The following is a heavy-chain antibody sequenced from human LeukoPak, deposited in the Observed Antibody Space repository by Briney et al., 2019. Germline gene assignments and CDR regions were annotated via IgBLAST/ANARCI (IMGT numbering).Heavy chain of an antibody. J-gene: IGHJ4*02. Sequence: GGSLRLSCAASGFTFSSHDMHWVGQGEREGVEWVSGICAAGDTYYSGSVKGGFTISRENAKNSLYLQMNSLTAGDTAVYYCVRVDDSAYSDWGQGTLVTVSS. CDR3: VRVDDSAYSD. CDR1: GFTFSSHD. D-gene: IGHD3-16*01. V-gene: IGHV3-13*04. CDR2: ICAAGDT.